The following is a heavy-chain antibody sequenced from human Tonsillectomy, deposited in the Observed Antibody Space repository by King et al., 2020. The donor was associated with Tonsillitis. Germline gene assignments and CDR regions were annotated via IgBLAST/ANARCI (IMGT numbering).Heavy chain of an antibody. V-gene: IGHV3-15*01. CDR1: GVTFSNGW. D-gene: IGHD6-19*01. J-gene: IGHJ4*02. CDR3: TTENSGGGDFDF. Sequence: EVQLVESGGGLVKPGGALRLSCEASGVTFSNGWMRWGRQAPGKGLEWVGRIKSKTDGGTTDYASPVKGRFSISRDDSKNTLYLQMNNLKTEDTAVYYCTTENSGGGDFDFWGQGTLVTVSS. CDR2: IKSKTDGGTT.